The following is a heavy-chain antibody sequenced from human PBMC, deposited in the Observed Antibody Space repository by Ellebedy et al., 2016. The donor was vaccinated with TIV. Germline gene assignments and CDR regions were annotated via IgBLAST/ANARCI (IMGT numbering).Heavy chain of an antibody. Sequence: GESLKISRAASELTVSSTYMSWVRQAPGKGLEWVSVIFIDGTTYYADSVRGRFTISRDTSKNTLYIQMDSLRAEDTALYYCATETYNDVDLDVWGIFETWGQGTMVTVSS. D-gene: IGHD3-16*01. CDR2: IFIDGTT. J-gene: IGHJ3*02. CDR1: ELTVSSTY. CDR3: ATETYNDVDLDVWGIFET. V-gene: IGHV3-66*01.